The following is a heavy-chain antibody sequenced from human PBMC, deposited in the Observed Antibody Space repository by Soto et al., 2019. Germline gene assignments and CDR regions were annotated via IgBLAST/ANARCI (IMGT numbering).Heavy chain of an antibody. CDR1: GFTFGDYA. Sequence: GGSLRLSCTASGFTFGDYAMSWFRQAPGKGLEWVGFIRSKAYGGTTEYAASVKGRFTISRDDSKSIAYLQMHSLKTEDTAVYYCTRDPQPICSGGSCSNYYYYYYMDVWGKGTTVTVSS. D-gene: IGHD2-15*01. V-gene: IGHV3-49*03. J-gene: IGHJ6*03. CDR3: TRDPQPICSGGSCSNYYYYYYMDV. CDR2: IRSKAYGGTT.